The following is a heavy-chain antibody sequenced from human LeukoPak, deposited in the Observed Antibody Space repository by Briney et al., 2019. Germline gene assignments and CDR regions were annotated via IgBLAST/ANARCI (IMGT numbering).Heavy chain of an antibody. V-gene: IGHV5-51*03. CDR2: IHPGDYDT. J-gene: IGHJ4*02. Sequence: PGESLKISCKGSGYSFTSYCIGWVRQMPGKGLECMGIIHPGDYDTRYSPSFQCQVTISAHKSISTAYLQWSSLKPSDTAMYYCARRGAVYDILTGYYPPFFDYWGQGTLVTVSS. CDR1: GYSFTSYC. D-gene: IGHD3-9*01. CDR3: ARRGAVYDILTGYYPPFFDY.